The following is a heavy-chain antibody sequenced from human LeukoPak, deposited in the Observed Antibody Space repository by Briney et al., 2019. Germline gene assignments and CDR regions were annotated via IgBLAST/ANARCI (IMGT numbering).Heavy chain of an antibody. D-gene: IGHD5-18*01. Sequence: ASVRVSCKASGYTFTSYGISWVRQAPGQGLEWMGWISAYNGNTNYAQKLQGRVTMTTDTSTSTAYMELRSLRSDDTAVYYCARWDTAMDAFDYWGQGTLVTVSS. J-gene: IGHJ4*02. CDR3: ARWDTAMDAFDY. CDR2: ISAYNGNT. V-gene: IGHV1-18*01. CDR1: GYTFTSYG.